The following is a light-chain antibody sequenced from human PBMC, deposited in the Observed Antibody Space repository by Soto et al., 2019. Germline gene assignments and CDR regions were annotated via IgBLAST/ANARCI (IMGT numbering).Light chain of an antibody. CDR3: GTWDSSLSAYV. V-gene: IGLV1-51*01. J-gene: IGLJ1*01. CDR1: SSNIGNNY. Sequence: QSVLTQPPPVSAAPGQKVTISCSGSSSNIGNNYVSWYQQLPGTAPKLLIYDNNKRPSGIPDRFSDSKSGTSATLGITGLQTGDEADYYCGTWDSSLSAYVFGTGTKV. CDR2: DNN.